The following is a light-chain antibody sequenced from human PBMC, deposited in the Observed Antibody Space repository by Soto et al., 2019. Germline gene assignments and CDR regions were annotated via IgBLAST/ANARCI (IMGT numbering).Light chain of an antibody. V-gene: IGLV1-40*01. CDR3: QSYDSSLSGVV. CDR1: SSNIGARYD. CDR2: GDN. Sequence: QSVLTQPPSVSGAPGQRATISCSGSSSNIGARYDVLWFQQLPGTAPKLLIYGDNNRPSGVPDRFSGSKSGTAASLAITGLQAEDEADYYCQSYDSSLSGVVFGGGTKLTVL. J-gene: IGLJ2*01.